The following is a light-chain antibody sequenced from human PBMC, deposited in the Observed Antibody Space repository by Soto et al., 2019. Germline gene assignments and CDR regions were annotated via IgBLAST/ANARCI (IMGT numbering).Light chain of an antibody. CDR3: QQLNSYPIT. V-gene: IGKV1-9*01. CDR2: AAS. Sequence: IQLTQSPSSLSASGGDSFTIXXRASQGISSFLAWYQQKPGKAPKXLIYAASTLQSGVPSMFSGSGSGTDFTLTISSLQPEDFATYFCQQLNSYPITFGQGTRLEIK. J-gene: IGKJ5*01. CDR1: QGISSF.